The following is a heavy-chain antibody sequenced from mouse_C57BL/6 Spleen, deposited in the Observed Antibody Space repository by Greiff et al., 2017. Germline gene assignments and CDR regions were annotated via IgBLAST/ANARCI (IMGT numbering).Heavy chain of an antibody. CDR2: IHPNSGST. CDR1: GYTFTSYW. J-gene: IGHJ1*03. CDR3: ARASYDGYPYWYFDV. D-gene: IGHD2-3*01. V-gene: IGHV1-64*01. Sequence: QVQLQQPGAELVKPGASVKLSCKASGYTFTSYWMHWVKQRPGQGLEWIGMIHPNSGSTNYNEKFKSKATLTVDKSSSTAYMQLSSLTSEDSAVYYCARASYDGYPYWYFDVWGTGTLVTVS.